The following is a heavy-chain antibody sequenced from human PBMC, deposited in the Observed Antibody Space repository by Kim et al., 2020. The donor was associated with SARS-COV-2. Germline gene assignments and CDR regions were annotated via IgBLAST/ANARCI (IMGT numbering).Heavy chain of an antibody. V-gene: IGHV3-30*04. CDR2: ISYDGSNK. J-gene: IGHJ6*02. CDR1: GFTFSSYA. Sequence: GGSLRLSCAASGFTFSSYAMHWVRQAPGKGLEWVAVISYDGSNKYYADSVKGRFTISRDNSKNTLYLQMNSLRAEDTAVYYCARDPREQLWLRDYYGMDVWGQGTTVTVSS. CDR3: ARDPREQLWLRDYYGMDV. D-gene: IGHD5-18*01.